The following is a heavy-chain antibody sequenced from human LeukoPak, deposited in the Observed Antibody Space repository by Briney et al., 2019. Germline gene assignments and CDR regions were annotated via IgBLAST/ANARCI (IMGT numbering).Heavy chain of an antibody. J-gene: IGHJ4*02. CDR2: INPSGGST. D-gene: IGHD5-12*01. V-gene: IGHV1-46*01. CDR1: GYTFTSYY. CDR3: ARRSSGYDLDY. Sequence: ASVKVSCKASGYTFTSYYMHWVRQAPGQGLEWMGIINPSGGSTSYAQKFQGRVTMTRDTSTSTVYMKLSSLRSEDTAVYYCARRSSGYDLDYWGQGTLVTVSS.